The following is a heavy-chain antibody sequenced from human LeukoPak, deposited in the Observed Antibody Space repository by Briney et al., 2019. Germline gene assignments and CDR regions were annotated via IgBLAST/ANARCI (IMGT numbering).Heavy chain of an antibody. D-gene: IGHD3-3*01. V-gene: IGHV3-23*01. CDR1: GFTFSSYA. CDR2: ISGSGGST. Sequence: GGSLRLSCAASGFTFSSYAMSWVRQAPGKGLEWVSAISGSGGSTYYADSVKGRFTISRDNSKNTLYLQMNSLRAEDTAVYYCAKGSLSYDFWSGYYLDYWGQGTLVTVSS. J-gene: IGHJ4*02. CDR3: AKGSLSYDFWSGYYLDY.